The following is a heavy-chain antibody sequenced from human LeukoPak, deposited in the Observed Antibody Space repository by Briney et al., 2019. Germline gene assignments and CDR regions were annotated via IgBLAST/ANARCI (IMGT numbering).Heavy chain of an antibody. J-gene: IGHJ6*02. CDR3: AKAPAAATKYYYGMDV. CDR1: GFTFNNYA. V-gene: IGHV3-23*01. CDR2: ISGSGGAT. D-gene: IGHD6-13*01. Sequence: GGSLRLSCAASGFTFNNYAMSWVRQAQGKGLEWVSAISGSGGATYYADSVKGRFTISRDNSKSTLFLHMNSLRVEDTAVYYCAKAPAAATKYYYGMDVWGQGTTVTVSS.